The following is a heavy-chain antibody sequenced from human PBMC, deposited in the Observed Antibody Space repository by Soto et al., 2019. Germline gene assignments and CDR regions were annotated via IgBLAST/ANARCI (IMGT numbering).Heavy chain of an antibody. CDR2: ISWNSGSI. J-gene: IGHJ6*02. CDR1: GFTFDDYA. V-gene: IGHV3-9*01. Sequence: EVQLVESGGGLVQPGRSLRLSCAASGFTFDDYAMHWVRQAPGKGLEWVSGISWNSGSIGYADSVKGRFTISRDNAKNSLYLQMNSLRAEDTALYYCAKAQDVLLWFGDGGMDVWGQGTTVTVSS. D-gene: IGHD3-10*01. CDR3: AKAQDVLLWFGDGGMDV.